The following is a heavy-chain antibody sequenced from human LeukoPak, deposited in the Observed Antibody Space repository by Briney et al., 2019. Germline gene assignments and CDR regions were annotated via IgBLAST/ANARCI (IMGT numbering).Heavy chain of an antibody. V-gene: IGHV1-3*01. D-gene: IGHD6-19*01. CDR1: GYTFTSYA. Sequence: ASVTVSCKASGYTFTSYAMHWVRQAPGQRLEWMGWINAGNGNTKYSQEFQGRVTMTTDTSTSTAYMELRSLRSDDTAVYYCASPSPYSSGWYSFHYWGQGTLVTVSS. CDR3: ASPSPYSSGWYSFHY. J-gene: IGHJ4*02. CDR2: INAGNGNT.